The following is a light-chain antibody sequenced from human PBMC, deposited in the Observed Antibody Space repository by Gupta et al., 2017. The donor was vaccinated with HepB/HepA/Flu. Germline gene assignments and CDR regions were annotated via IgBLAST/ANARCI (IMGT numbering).Light chain of an antibody. CDR2: DAS. CDR1: QSVSSY. CDR3: QQRSNWWT. Sequence: ELVFTQSPATLSLSPGERATLSCRASQSVSSYLAWYQQKPGQAPRLLIYDASNRATGIPARFSGSGSGTDFTLTISSLEPEDFAVYYWQQRSNWWTFGQGTKVEIK. J-gene: IGKJ1*01. V-gene: IGKV3-11*01.